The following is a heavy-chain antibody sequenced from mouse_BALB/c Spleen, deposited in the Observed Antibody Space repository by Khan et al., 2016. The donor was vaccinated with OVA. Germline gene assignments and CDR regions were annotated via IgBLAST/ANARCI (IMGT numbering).Heavy chain of an antibody. V-gene: IGHV1-7*01. CDR2: INPSTGYT. J-gene: IGHJ3*01. CDR1: GYSFTTYW. Sequence: QVQLKESGAELAKPGASVKISCKASGYSFTTYWMHWVKQRPGQGLEWIGYINPSTGYTNYNQNFRDRATLTADESSSTAYMELNSLTSDDSADYYCGRGGHYGAWFAYWGQGTLVTVSA. D-gene: IGHD2-1*01. CDR3: GRGGHYGAWFAY.